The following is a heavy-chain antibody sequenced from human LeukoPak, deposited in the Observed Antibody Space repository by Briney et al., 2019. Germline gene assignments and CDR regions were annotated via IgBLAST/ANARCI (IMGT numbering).Heavy chain of an antibody. CDR2: IYSGGST. CDR1: GFSVSSNY. V-gene: IGHV3-53*01. CDR3: AKDLYCSW. J-gene: IGHJ4*02. D-gene: IGHD2-15*01. Sequence: GGSLRLSCVVSGFSVSSNYMSWVRQAPGKGLEWVSVIYSGGSTYYADSVKGRFTISRDNSKNTLYLQMNSLRAEDTAVYCCAKDLYCSWWGQGTLVTVSS.